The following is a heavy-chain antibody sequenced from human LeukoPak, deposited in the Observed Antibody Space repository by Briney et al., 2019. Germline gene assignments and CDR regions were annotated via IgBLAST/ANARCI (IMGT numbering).Heavy chain of an antibody. CDR2: ISWNSGSI. V-gene: IGHV3-9*01. J-gene: IGHJ5*02. CDR1: GFTFDDYA. CDR3: ARESVRSYYVRWFDP. D-gene: IGHD3-10*02. Sequence: GGSLRLSCATSGFTFDDYAMHWVRQAPGKGLEWVSGISWNSGSIGYADSVKGRFTISRDNAKNSLYLQMNSLRAEDTAVYYCARESVRSYYVRWFDPWGQGTLVTVSS.